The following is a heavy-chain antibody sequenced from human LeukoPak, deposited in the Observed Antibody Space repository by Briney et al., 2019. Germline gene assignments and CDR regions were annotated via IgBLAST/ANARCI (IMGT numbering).Heavy chain of an antibody. J-gene: IGHJ4*02. D-gene: IGHD3-10*01. CDR3: ARVKLGRYFDY. CDR1: GYTFISYG. Sequence: ASVKVSCKASGYTFISYGITWVRQAPGQGLEWMGWINPNSGGTNYAQKFQGRVTMTRDTSISTAYMELSRLRSDDTAVYYCARVKLGRYFDYWGQGTLVTVSS. CDR2: INPNSGGT. V-gene: IGHV1-2*02.